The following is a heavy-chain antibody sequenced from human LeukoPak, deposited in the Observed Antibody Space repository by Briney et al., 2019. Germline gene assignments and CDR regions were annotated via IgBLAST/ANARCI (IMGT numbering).Heavy chain of an antibody. D-gene: IGHD3-10*01. CDR1: GGTFSSYA. J-gene: IGHJ6*03. CDR3: ARWFGEPDYYYYYYFMAV. CDR2: IIPIFGTA. V-gene: IGHV1-69*06. Sequence: SVKVSCKASGGTFSSYAISWVRQAPGQGLEWMGGIIPIFGTANYAQKFQGRVTITADKSTSTAYMELSSLRSGDTAVYYCARWFGEPDYYYYYYFMAVWGKGTTVTVSS.